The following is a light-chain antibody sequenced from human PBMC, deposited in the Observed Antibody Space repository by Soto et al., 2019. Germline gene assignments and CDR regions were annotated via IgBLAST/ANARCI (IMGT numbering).Light chain of an antibody. J-gene: IGKJ2*01. V-gene: IGKV1-5*01. CDR1: QSISSW. Sequence: DLQMTQSPSTLSASVGDRVTITCRASQSISSWLAWYQQKPGKAPKLLIYDASSLESGVPSRFSGSGSGTEFTLTISSLQPDDFATYYCQQYNNYPYTFGQGTKLEIK. CDR3: QQYNNYPYT. CDR2: DAS.